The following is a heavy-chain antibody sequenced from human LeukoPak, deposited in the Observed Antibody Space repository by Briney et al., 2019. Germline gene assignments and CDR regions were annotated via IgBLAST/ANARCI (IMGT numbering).Heavy chain of an antibody. CDR2: INPNSGGT. J-gene: IGHJ4*02. D-gene: IGHD6-13*01. V-gene: IGHV1-2*02. Sequence: ASVKVSCKASGYTFTGYYMQWVRQAPGQGLEWMGWINPNSGGTNYAQKFQGRVTMTRDTSISTAYMELNRLRSDDTAVYYCARLYSSRWYLDHWGQGTLVTVSS. CDR1: GYTFTGYY. CDR3: ARLYSSRWYLDH.